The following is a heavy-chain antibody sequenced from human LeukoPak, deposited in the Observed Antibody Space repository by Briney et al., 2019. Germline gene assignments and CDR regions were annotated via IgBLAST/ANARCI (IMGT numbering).Heavy chain of an antibody. CDR1: GGSISSYY. CDR2: IYTSGST. D-gene: IGHD1-7*01. V-gene: IGHV4-4*07. Sequence: SETLSLTCTVSGGSISSYYWSWIRQPAGKGLEWIGRIYTSGSTNYNPSLKSRVTMSVDTSKNQVYLKLSSVTAADTAVYYCARDGTTAVYYYYGMDVWGQGTTVSVSS. J-gene: IGHJ6*02. CDR3: ARDGTTAVYYYYGMDV.